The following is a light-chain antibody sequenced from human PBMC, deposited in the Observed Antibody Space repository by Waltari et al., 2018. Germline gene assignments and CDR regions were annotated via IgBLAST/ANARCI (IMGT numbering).Light chain of an antibody. Sequence: QAVLPPPPSAPGAPGQTVTLACSGSRSNIGHNTLTWYQQLPGTTPTILIYNNHQRPSGVPDRFSGSKSGTSVSLAISGLQSDDEADYYCSTWDDGLAGGVVFGGGTKLTVL. CDR2: NNH. J-gene: IGLJ2*01. CDR3: STWDDGLAGGVV. CDR1: RSNIGHNT. V-gene: IGLV1-44*01.